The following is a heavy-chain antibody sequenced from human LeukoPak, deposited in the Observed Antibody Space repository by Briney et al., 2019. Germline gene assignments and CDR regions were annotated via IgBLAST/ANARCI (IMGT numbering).Heavy chain of an antibody. D-gene: IGHD5-12*01. CDR3: ARGAWIGSDIYFDY. CDR1: GDSINSGSYY. V-gene: IGHV4-61*02. J-gene: IGHJ4*02. Sequence: PSETLSLTCTVSGDSINSGSYYWSWIRQPAGKGLEWIGRIYRTGNTYYNPSLKSPLTMSVDTSKNQFSLKLSSVTAADTALYFCARGAWIGSDIYFDYWGQGAPVTVSS. CDR2: IYRTGNT.